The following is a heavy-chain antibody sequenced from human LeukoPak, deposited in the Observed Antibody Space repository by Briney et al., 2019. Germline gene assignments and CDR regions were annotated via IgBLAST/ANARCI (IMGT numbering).Heavy chain of an antibody. D-gene: IGHD2-15*01. CDR2: ISGSSDTT. V-gene: IGHV3-48*04. CDR3: ARDRLRWFDL. CDR1: GFTFSSYS. J-gene: IGHJ2*01. Sequence: GGSLRLSCAASGFTFSSYSINWVRQAPGKGLEWVSYISGSSDTTYYADSVKGRLTISRDNAKNSLYLQMNSLRAEDTAVYYCARDRLRWFDLWGRGTLVTVSS.